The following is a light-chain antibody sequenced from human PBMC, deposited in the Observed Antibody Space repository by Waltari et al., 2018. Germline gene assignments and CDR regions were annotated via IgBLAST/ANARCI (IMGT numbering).Light chain of an antibody. Sequence: QSALTQPASVSGSPGQSLTLSCTGTSRYVGGYNYVSWYQQHPGKAPKLMIYDVSNRPSGVSNRFSGSKSGNTASLTISGLQAEDEADYYCSSYISSSTLELFGGGTSLTVL. J-gene: IGLJ2*01. CDR2: DVS. CDR1: SRYVGGYNY. CDR3: SSYISSSTLEL. V-gene: IGLV2-14*03.